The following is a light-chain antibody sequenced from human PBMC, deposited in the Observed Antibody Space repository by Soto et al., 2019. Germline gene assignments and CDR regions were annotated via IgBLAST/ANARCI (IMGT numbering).Light chain of an antibody. CDR1: QSISSY. CDR2: AAS. V-gene: IGKV1-39*01. J-gene: IGKJ2*01. Sequence: DIQMTPSPSSLSASVGDRVTITCRTSQSISSYLNWYQQKPGKAPKLLIYAASSLQSGVPSRFSGSGSGTDFTLTISSLQPEDFATYYCQQSYSIFMYSFGQGTKLEIK. CDR3: QQSYSIFMYS.